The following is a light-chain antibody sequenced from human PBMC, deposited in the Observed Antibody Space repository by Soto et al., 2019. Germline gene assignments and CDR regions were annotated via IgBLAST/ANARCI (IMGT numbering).Light chain of an antibody. Sequence: DIQMTQSPSSLSASVGDRVTNTCRASQGIRNDLNWYQQKPGKAPKLLIYSASNLESGVPSRFSGSGSGTDFTLTISSLQPEDIATYYCLQYNTSPLTFGGGTKVEIK. CDR2: SAS. CDR1: QGIRND. J-gene: IGKJ4*01. V-gene: IGKV1-17*01. CDR3: LQYNTSPLT.